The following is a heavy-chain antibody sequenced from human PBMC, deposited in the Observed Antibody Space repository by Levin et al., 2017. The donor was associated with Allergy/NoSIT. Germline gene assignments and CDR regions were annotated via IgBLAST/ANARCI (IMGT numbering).Heavy chain of an antibody. D-gene: IGHD3-10*01. CDR1: GGSISSGGYS. CDR3: ARHTALLWFEELVFDS. Sequence: SQTLSLTCAVSGGSISSGGYSWSWIRQPPGKGLEWIGNIYLSGSTYYNPSLKSRVTISVDRSKNQFSLNLSSVTAADTAVYYCARHTALLWFEELVFDSWGQGNLVAVSS. CDR2: IYLSGST. V-gene: IGHV4-30-2*01. J-gene: IGHJ4*02.